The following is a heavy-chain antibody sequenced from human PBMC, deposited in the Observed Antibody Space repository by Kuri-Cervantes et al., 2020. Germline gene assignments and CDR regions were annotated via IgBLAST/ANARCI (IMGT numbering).Heavy chain of an antibody. Sequence: ASVKVSCKASGYTFTSYGISWVRQAPGQGLEWMGWISAYNGNTNYAQKLQGRVTMTTDTSTSTAYMELRSLRSDDTAVYYCARDDSSGFTRYYYYGMDVWGQGTTVTVSS. CDR1: GYTFTSYG. CDR2: ISAYNGNT. CDR3: ARDDSSGFTRYYYYGMDV. J-gene: IGHJ6*02. V-gene: IGHV1-18*01. D-gene: IGHD3-22*01.